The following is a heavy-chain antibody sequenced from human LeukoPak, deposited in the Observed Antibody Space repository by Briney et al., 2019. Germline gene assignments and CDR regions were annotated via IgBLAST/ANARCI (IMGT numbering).Heavy chain of an antibody. CDR3: ATPSYYDSSGYYLDY. J-gene: IGHJ4*02. V-gene: IGHV5-51*01. Sequence: GESLKISCKGSGYSFTSYWIGWVRQMPGKGLEWLGIIYPGDSDTRYSPSFQGQVTISADKSISTAYLQWSSLKASDTTMYYCATPSYYDSSGYYLDYWGQGTLVTVSS. CDR1: GYSFTSYW. CDR2: IYPGDSDT. D-gene: IGHD3-22*01.